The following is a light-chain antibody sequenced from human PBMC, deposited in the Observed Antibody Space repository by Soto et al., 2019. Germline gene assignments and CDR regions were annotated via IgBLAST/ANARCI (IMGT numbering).Light chain of an antibody. V-gene: IGLV2-23*01. J-gene: IGLJ1*01. CDR3: CSYAGSSTHYV. CDR2: EGS. CDR1: SSDVGSYNL. Sequence: QSALTQPASVSGSPGQSITISCTGTSSDVGSYNLVSWYQQHPGKAPKLMIYEGSKRPSGVSNRFSGSKSGNTASLTISGLQAEDEEDYYCCSYAGSSTHYVFGTGTKLTVL.